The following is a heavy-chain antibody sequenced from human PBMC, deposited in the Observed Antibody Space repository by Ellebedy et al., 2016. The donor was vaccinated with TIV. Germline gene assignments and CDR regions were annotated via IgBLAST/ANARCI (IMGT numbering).Heavy chain of an antibody. CDR2: INHSGST. CDR3: AGWIQLWAGDAFDI. V-gene: IGHV4-34*01. J-gene: IGHJ3*02. CDR1: GGSFSGYY. D-gene: IGHD5-18*01. Sequence: SETLSLXXAVYGGSFSGYYWSWIRQPPGKGLEWIGEINHSGSTNYNPSLKSRVTISVDTSKNQFSLKLSSVTAADTAVYYCAGWIQLWAGDAFDIWGQGTMVTVSS.